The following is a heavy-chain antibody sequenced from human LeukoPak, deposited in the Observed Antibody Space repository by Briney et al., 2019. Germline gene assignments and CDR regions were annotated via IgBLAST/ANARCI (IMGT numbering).Heavy chain of an antibody. CDR3: ARVPSGGDRFDP. D-gene: IGHD3-16*01. J-gene: IGHJ5*02. V-gene: IGHV1-69*05. CDR1: GGTFSSYA. CDR2: IIPIFGTA. Sequence: GASVKVSCKASGGTFSSYAISWVRQAPGQGLEWMGGIIPIFGTANYAQKFQGRVTITRNTSINTAYMELSSLRPEDTAVYYCARVPSGGDRFDPWGQGTLVTVSS.